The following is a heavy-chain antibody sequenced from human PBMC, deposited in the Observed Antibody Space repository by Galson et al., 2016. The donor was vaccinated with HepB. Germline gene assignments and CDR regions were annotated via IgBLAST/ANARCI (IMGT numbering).Heavy chain of an antibody. J-gene: IGHJ4*02. CDR3: TRDLSTTLRACDY. CDR1: GFPFKNYN. Sequence: SLRLSCAVSGFPFKNYNMAWFRQAPGRGLEWVSYIDVSRQTWYADSVTGRFTISNDNGKNSLYLQMSSLRDEDTALYYCTRDLSTTLRACDYWGQGTLVTVSS. V-gene: IGHV3-48*02. CDR2: IDVSRQT. D-gene: IGHD5/OR15-5a*01.